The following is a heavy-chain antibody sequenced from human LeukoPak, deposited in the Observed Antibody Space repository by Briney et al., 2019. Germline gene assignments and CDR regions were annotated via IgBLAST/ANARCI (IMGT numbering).Heavy chain of an antibody. V-gene: IGHV4-39*07. CDR2: INHSGST. J-gene: IGHJ6*03. CDR3: ARVFCVGLVLSYYYYYYMDV. Sequence: SETLSLTCTVSGGSISSSSYYWGWIRQPPGKGLEWIGEINHSGSTNYNPSLKSRVTISVDTSKNQFSLKLSSVTAADTAVYYCARVFCVGLVLSYYYYYYMDVWGKGTTVTISS. CDR1: GGSISSSSYY. D-gene: IGHD6-19*01.